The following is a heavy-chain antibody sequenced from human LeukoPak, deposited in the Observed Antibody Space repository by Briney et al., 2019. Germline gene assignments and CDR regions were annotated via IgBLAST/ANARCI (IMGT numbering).Heavy chain of an antibody. CDR3: VREVSAWPKNWFDP. CDR2: ISDSGDGT. J-gene: IGHJ5*02. V-gene: IGHV3-23*01. CDR1: GFTFGDYA. D-gene: IGHD3-3*01. Sequence: GGSLRLSCAASGFTFGDYALHWVRQLPGKGLERVSAISDSGDGTYYADSVKARFTISRDNSKNTVYLEMSSLRAEDTAVYYCVREVSAWPKNWFDPWGQGTLVTVSS.